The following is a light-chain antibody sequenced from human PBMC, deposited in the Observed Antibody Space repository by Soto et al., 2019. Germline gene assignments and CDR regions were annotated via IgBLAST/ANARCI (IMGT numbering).Light chain of an antibody. CDR3: AAWDDSLHGFYV. Sequence: QSVLIQPPSASGTPGQRVTISCSGSNSNIGSNTANWYQQLPGTAPKLLIHSNSQRPSGVPDRFSGSKSGTSASLAISGLQSEDEADYYCAAWDDSLHGFYVFGTGTKVTVL. CDR1: NSNIGSNT. CDR2: SNS. J-gene: IGLJ1*01. V-gene: IGLV1-44*01.